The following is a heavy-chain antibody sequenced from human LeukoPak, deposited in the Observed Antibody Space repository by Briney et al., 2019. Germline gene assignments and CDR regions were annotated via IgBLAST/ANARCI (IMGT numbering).Heavy chain of an antibody. Sequence: GGSLRLSCAASGFTVSSNYMSWVRQAPGKGLEGVSVIYSGGSTYYADSVKGRFTISRDNSKNTLYLQMNSLRAEDTAVYYCARDHVFCSSTSCYEVFDYWGQGTLVTVSS. V-gene: IGHV3-53*01. CDR1: GFTVSSNY. J-gene: IGHJ4*02. D-gene: IGHD2-2*01. CDR3: ARDHVFCSSTSCYEVFDY. CDR2: IYSGGST.